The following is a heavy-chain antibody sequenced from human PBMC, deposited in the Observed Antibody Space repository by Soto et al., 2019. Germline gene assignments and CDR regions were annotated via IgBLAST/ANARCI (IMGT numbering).Heavy chain of an antibody. J-gene: IGHJ4*02. Sequence: GGSLRLSCTASGISLTRYWMHWVRQAPGKGLVWVSRINPESTTITYADSVKGRFTISRDNAQNTVYLQLSSLSAEDTGVYYCTKDTFGGSDSWGQGTLVTVSS. CDR3: TKDTFGGSDS. CDR1: GISLTRYW. CDR2: INPESTTI. D-gene: IGHD2-15*01. V-gene: IGHV3-74*01.